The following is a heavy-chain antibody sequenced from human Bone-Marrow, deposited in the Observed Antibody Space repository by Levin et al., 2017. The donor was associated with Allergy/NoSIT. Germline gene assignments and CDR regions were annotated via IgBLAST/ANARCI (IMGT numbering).Heavy chain of an antibody. V-gene: IGHV3-9*01. J-gene: IGHJ2*01. CDR1: GFTFDDYA. CDR3: AKDCRPVHYWYFDL. Sequence: PGGSLRLSCAASGFTFDDYAMHWVRQAPGKGLEWVSGISWNSGSIGYADSVKGRFTISRDNAKNSLYLQMNSLRAEDTALYYCAKDCRPVHYWYFDLWGRGTLVTVSS. D-gene: IGHD2-15*01. CDR2: ISWNSGSI.